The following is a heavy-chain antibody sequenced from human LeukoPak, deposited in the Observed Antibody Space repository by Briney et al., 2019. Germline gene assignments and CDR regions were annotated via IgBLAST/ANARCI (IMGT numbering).Heavy chain of an antibody. Sequence: ASVKVSCKTSVNIFPKYGVNWVRQAPGRGLEWMGWISAYTGEAVYAPDLQDRVTMTTDTSTNTAYMDLRSLRSDDTAFYFSALTDTDDFLDSWGQGTLVAVSS. D-gene: IGHD7-27*01. CDR2: ISAYTGEA. J-gene: IGHJ4*02. CDR1: VNIFPKYG. CDR3: ALTDTDDFLDS. V-gene: IGHV1-18*01.